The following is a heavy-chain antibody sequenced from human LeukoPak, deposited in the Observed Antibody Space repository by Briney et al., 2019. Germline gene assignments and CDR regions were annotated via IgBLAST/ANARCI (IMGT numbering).Heavy chain of an antibody. CDR2: ISDSSITM. J-gene: IGHJ5*02. CDR3: AGDGGFCSGGFCYRLFDP. Sequence: GGSLRLSCAASGFTFSSHNMVRVRQPPGKGLEWITYISDSSITMYYADSVKGRFTISRDNAKNSLYLQMNSLRAEDTAVYYCAGDGGFCSGGFCYRLFDPWGQGTLVTVSS. V-gene: IGHV3-48*04. CDR1: GFTFSSHN. D-gene: IGHD2-15*01.